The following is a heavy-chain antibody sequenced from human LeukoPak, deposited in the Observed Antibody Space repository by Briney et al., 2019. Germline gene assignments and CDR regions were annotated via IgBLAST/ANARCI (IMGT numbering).Heavy chain of an antibody. D-gene: IGHD2-2*01. Sequence: ASVKVSCKASGYTFTTYNINWVRQAPGQGLEWMGWISTYNGNTNYAQKLQGRVSMTTDTSTSTAYMDLRSLRSDDTAVYYCARGLTEVPALIDYWGQGTLVTVSS. CDR2: ISTYNGNT. J-gene: IGHJ4*02. V-gene: IGHV1-18*01. CDR3: ARGLTEVPALIDY. CDR1: GYTFTTYN.